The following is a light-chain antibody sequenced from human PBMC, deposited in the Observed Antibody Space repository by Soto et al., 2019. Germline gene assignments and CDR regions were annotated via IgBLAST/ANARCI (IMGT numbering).Light chain of an antibody. CDR2: WAS. Sequence: DIVMTQSPDSLAVSLGERTTINCKSSQSVLYTSNNVNYLSWFQQKPGQPPRLLISWASTRESGVPDRFSGSGSGTDFTLTISSLQAEDVAVYYCQQYISAPLTFDGGTKVEIK. V-gene: IGKV4-1*01. CDR3: QQYISAPLT. CDR1: QSVLYTSNNVNY. J-gene: IGKJ4*01.